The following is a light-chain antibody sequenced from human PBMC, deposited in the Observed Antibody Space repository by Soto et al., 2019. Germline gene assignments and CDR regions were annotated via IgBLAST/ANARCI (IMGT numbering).Light chain of an antibody. J-gene: IGKJ1*01. V-gene: IGKV3-20*01. CDR1: QSVSSN. CDR2: GAS. Sequence: EIVMKQSPATLSVSQGERATLSCRASQSVSSNLAWYQQKPGQSPRLLIYGASSRATGIPDRFSGRGSGTDFTLTIIRLEPEDFAVYFCQQYGTSPRTFGQGTKVDIK. CDR3: QQYGTSPRT.